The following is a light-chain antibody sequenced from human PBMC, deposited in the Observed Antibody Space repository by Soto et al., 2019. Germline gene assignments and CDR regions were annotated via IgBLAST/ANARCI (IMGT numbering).Light chain of an antibody. CDR1: SSVVARYDS. J-gene: IGLJ1*01. CDR3: TSYTGSSLYV. Sequence: SALAQPASVSGSPGQSITISCTGTSSVVARYDSVSWYQQHPGKAPKLIIYGVNYRPSGVSDRFSGSKSGNTASLTISGLQAEDEADYYSTSYTGSSLYVFGIGTKVTVL. V-gene: IGLV2-14*01. CDR2: GVN.